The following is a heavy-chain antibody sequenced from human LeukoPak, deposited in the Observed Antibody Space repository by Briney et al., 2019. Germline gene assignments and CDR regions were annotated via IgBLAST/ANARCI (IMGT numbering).Heavy chain of an antibody. D-gene: IGHD1-26*01. CDR1: GFTFDDYT. CDR3: AKEGVKWRVYYYGMDV. Sequence: GGSLRLSCAASGFTFDDYTMQWVRQAPGKGLEWVSLISWDGGSTYYADSVKGRFTISRDNSKNSLYLQMNSLRTEDTALYYCAKEGVKWRVYYYGMDVWGQGTTVTVSS. CDR2: ISWDGGST. V-gene: IGHV3-43*01. J-gene: IGHJ6*02.